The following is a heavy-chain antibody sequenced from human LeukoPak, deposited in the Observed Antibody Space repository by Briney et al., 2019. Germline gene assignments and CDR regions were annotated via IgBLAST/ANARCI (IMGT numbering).Heavy chain of an antibody. CDR2: IIPIFGTA. CDR3: ARSRTEYFESHFDY. Sequence: SVKVSCKASGGTFSSYAISWVRQAPGQGLEWMGGIIPIFGTANYAQKFQGRVTITADKSTSTAYMELSSLRSEDTAVYYCARSRTEYFESHFDYWGQGTLVTVSS. V-gene: IGHV1-69*06. J-gene: IGHJ4*02. D-gene: IGHD2/OR15-2a*01. CDR1: GGTFSSYA.